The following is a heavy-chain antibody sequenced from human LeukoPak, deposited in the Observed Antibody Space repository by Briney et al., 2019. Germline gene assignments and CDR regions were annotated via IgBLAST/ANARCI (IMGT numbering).Heavy chain of an antibody. Sequence: SQTLSLTCAISGDSVSSNSAAWNWLRQSPSRGLEWLGRTYYRSKWYNDYAVSVKSRITINPDTSKNQFSLQLNSVTPEDTAVYYCARDISGGYSYGLLAFWFDPWGQGTLVTVSS. CDR1: GDSVSSNSAA. CDR3: ARDISGGYSYGLLAFWFDP. J-gene: IGHJ5*02. D-gene: IGHD5-18*01. CDR2: TYYRSKWYN. V-gene: IGHV6-1*01.